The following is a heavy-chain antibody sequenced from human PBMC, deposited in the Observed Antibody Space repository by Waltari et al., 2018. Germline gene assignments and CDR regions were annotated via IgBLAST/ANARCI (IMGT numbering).Heavy chain of an antibody. CDR2: SHYSGST. J-gene: IGHJ4*02. CDR1: GGSITSYS. D-gene: IGHD6-19*01. V-gene: IGHV4-59*01. CDR3: LAGRAGEPFDY. Sequence: QVQLLESGPGLVKPSETLSLTCTVPGGSITSYSWTWIRPPPGKGLDWIGNSHYSGSTSYNPSLKSRVTMSLDTSKSKFSLKLNSVTAADTAVYYCLAGRAGEPFDYWGQGTLVTVSS.